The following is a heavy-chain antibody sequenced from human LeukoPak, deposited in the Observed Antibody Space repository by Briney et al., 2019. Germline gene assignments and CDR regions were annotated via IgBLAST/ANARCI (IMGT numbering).Heavy chain of an antibody. CDR2: INWNGGST. D-gene: IGHD3-22*01. V-gene: IGHV3-20*01. Sequence: GESLRLSCAAPGFTFDDYGMSWVRQAPGKGLEWVSGINWNGGSTGYADSVKGRFTISRDNAKNSLYLQMNSLRAEDTALYHCARMAYYDSSGYANYWGQGTLVTVSS. CDR1: GFTFDDYG. CDR3: ARMAYYDSSGYANY. J-gene: IGHJ4*02.